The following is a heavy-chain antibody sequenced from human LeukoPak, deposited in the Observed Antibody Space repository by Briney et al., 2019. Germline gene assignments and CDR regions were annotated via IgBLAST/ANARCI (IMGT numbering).Heavy chain of an antibody. J-gene: IGHJ4*02. V-gene: IGHV3-23*01. CDR3: AKDDSMTLDHFDY. CDR2: INYSGGHK. Sequence: GGSLRLSCTASGFTFSGNAMGWVRQAPGKGLEWVSGINYSGGHKYYADSVKDRFTISRDSSKNTLSLQMNSLTTEDTPVYYCAKDDSMTLDHFDYWGQGALVTVSS. D-gene: IGHD4-11*01. CDR1: GFTFSGNA.